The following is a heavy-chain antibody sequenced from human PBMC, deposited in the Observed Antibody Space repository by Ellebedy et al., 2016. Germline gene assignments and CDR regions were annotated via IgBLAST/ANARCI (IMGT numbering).Heavy chain of an antibody. J-gene: IGHJ3*01. CDR1: GFTFSNYA. CDR3: AKERWLQAIGAFDL. V-gene: IGHV3-23*01. Sequence: GESLKISXAASGFTFSNYAMSWVRQAPGKGLEWVSAISASISGGITYYADSVKGRFTISRDDSKNTMYLQMNTLRAEDTAVYSCAKERWLQAIGAFDLWGQGTMVTVSS. CDR2: ISASISGGIT. D-gene: IGHD5-24*01.